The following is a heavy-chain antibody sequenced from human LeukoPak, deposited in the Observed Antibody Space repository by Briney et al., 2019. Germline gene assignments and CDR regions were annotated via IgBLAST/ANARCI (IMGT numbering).Heavy chain of an antibody. V-gene: IGHV4-4*07. CDR2: IYSSGRT. Sequence: SETLSLTCTVSGASMSNSFWSWIRQPAGKGLEWIGRIYSSGRTTYNPSLKSRVTLSIGTSNNQFSPKLTSVTAADTALYYCARAPAGCGGTCSFDYWGQGTLVTVSS. CDR1: GASMSNSF. D-gene: IGHD2-15*01. J-gene: IGHJ4*02. CDR3: ARAPAGCGGTCSFDY.